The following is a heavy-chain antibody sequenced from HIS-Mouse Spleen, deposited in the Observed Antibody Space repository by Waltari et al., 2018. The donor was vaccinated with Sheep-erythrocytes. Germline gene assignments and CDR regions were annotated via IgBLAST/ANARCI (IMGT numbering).Heavy chain of an antibody. D-gene: IGHD5-18*01. CDR1: GGSISSSSYY. CDR3: ARHKDTAMVHFDY. CDR2: IYYSGST. V-gene: IGHV4-39*01. Sequence: QLQLQESGPGLVKPSETLSLTCTVPGGSISSSSYYWGWIRQPPGKGLEWIGSIYYSGSTYYNPFLKSRVTISVDTSKNQFSLKLSSVTAADTAVYYCARHKDTAMVHFDYWGQGTLVTVSS. J-gene: IGHJ4*02.